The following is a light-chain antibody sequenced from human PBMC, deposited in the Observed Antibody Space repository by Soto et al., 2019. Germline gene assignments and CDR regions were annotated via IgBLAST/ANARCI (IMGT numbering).Light chain of an antibody. V-gene: IGLV2-14*03. CDR3: TSYTPSSTYV. CDR2: ADS. Sequence: QSAPTQPASVSGSPGQSITISCTGTSSDVGNYDYVSWYQQYPGKAPKLMIYADSRRPSGVSNRFSGSKSGNTASLTISGLQAEDEADYYCTSYTPSSTYVFGTGTKLTVL. CDR1: SSDVGNYDY. J-gene: IGLJ1*01.